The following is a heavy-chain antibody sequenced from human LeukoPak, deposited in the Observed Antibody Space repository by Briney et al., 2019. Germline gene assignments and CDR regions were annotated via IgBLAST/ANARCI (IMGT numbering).Heavy chain of an antibody. CDR1: GYTFTRYN. CDR3: VLFYAGRPNY. J-gene: IGHJ4*02. Sequence: ASVKVSCKASGYTFTRYNIHWVRQAPGQGLEWTGIIDPRSGSTTYAQKFQGRVTITRDTSTTTVFMEMSSLNSEDTAMYNCVLFYAGRPNYWGQGTLVTVSS. V-gene: IGHV1-46*01. CDR2: IDPRSGST. D-gene: IGHD1-1*01.